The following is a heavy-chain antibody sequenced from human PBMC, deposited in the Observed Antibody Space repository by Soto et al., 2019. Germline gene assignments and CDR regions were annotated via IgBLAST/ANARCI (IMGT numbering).Heavy chain of an antibody. CDR1: GFSFSTYA. Sequence: EVQLLESGGGLVQPGGSLRLSCAVSGFSFSTYAMSWVRQAPGKGLEWDSGISAGGGNTYYADSVRGRFTISRDNSKDTLYLKITSLRAEDTAFYYCAKHAEYQLVSWFDPWGQGTLVTVSS. D-gene: IGHD2-2*01. J-gene: IGHJ5*02. V-gene: IGHV3-23*01. CDR2: ISAGGGNT. CDR3: AKHAEYQLVSWFDP.